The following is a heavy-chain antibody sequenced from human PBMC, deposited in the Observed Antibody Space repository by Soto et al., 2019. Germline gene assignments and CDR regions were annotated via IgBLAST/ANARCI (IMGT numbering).Heavy chain of an antibody. J-gene: IGHJ6*02. D-gene: IGHD3-10*01. V-gene: IGHV4-4*07. CDR2: LYTMGST. CDR1: GGSISGYY. Sequence: SETLSLTCTVSGGSISGYYWSWIRQPAGKGLEWIGRLYTMGSTNYNPSLQSRVTMSVDTSKNEFSLKVSSVTAADTAVYFCARVRDYGLGTNRHYYGMDVWGQGTTVTVSS. CDR3: ARVRDYGLGTNRHYYGMDV.